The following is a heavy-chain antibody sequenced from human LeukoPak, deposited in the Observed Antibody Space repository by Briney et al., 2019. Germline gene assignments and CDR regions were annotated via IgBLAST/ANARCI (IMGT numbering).Heavy chain of an antibody. D-gene: IGHD4/OR15-4a*01. CDR2: INPSGGST. V-gene: IGHV1-46*01. CDR3: ARGLYGAYVKLDY. Sequence: ASVKVSCKASGYTFTNDYMHRVRQAHGQGIEWMGMINPSGGSTIYAQQFQGRVTITRDMSTTTVYVEVSSLGSEDTAVYYCARGLYGAYVKLDYWGQGTLVTVSS. CDR1: GYTFTNDY. J-gene: IGHJ4*02.